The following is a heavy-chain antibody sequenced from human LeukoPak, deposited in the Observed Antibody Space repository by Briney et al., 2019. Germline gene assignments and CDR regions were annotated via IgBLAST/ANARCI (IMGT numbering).Heavy chain of an antibody. CDR2: IYPGDSDT. V-gene: IGHV5-51*01. Sequence: GESLKISCKGSGYSFTSYWIGWVRQMPGKGLEWMGIIYPGDSDTRYSPSFQGQVTISADKSISTAYLQWNSLKASDTAMYYCARILGYCSSTSCYLRYYYYGMDVWGQGTTVTVSS. D-gene: IGHD2-2*01. CDR3: ARILGYCSSTSCYLRYYYYGMDV. J-gene: IGHJ6*02. CDR1: GYSFTSYW.